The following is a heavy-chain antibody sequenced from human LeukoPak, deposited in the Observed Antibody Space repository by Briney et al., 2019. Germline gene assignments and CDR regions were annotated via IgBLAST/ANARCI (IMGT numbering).Heavy chain of an antibody. CDR3: ATDGSGSYYASNYYYYMDV. V-gene: IGHV1-24*01. D-gene: IGHD1-26*01. CDR1: GYTLTELS. Sequence: ASVKVSCKVSGYTLTELSMHWVRQAPGKGVEWMGGFDPEDGETIYAQKFQGRVTMTEDTSTDTAYMELSSLRSEDTAVYYCATDGSGSYYASNYYYYMDVWGKGTTVTVSS. CDR2: FDPEDGET. J-gene: IGHJ6*03.